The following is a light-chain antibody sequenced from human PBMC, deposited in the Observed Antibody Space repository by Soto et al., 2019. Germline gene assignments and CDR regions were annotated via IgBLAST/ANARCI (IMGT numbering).Light chain of an antibody. CDR1: QSVSSSY. V-gene: IGKV3-20*01. CDR2: RTS. CDR3: QQYDISPRT. Sequence: EIVLTQSPGTLSLSPGERATLSCRASQSVSSSYLAWYQQKPGQAPRLLIYRTSNRATGIPDRFSGSGSGTDFTRTISRLEPEDLAVYWCQQYDISPRTFGQGTKWEIK. J-gene: IGKJ1*01.